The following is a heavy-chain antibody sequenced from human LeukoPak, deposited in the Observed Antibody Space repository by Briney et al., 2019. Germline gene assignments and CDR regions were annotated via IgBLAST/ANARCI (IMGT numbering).Heavy chain of an antibody. J-gene: IGHJ3*02. CDR2: INPNSGGT. V-gene: IGHV1-2*02. Sequence: GASVKVSCKASGYTFSDYYMHWVRQAPGQGLEWMGWINPNSGGTKYAQKFQGRVTMTRDTSISTAYMELSRLRSDDTAVYYCARVGGSINYDSSGYYGFAFDIWGQGTMVTVSS. D-gene: IGHD3-22*01. CDR3: ARVGGSINYDSSGYYGFAFDI. CDR1: GYTFSDYY.